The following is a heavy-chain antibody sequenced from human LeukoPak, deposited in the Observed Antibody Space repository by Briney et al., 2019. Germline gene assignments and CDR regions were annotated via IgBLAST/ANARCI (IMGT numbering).Heavy chain of an antibody. CDR1: GYTFSNYY. CDR3: AREESGGFFDY. Sequence: GASVKVSCKTSGYTFSNYYTHWVRQAPGQGLEWMGLIGPAGTNTNYAQKFRGRVTVTRDTSTTTVYMELSSLSYEDTAVYYCAREESGGFFDYWGQGTLVTVSS. CDR2: IGPAGTNT. V-gene: IGHV1-46*01. J-gene: IGHJ4*02. D-gene: IGHD2-8*02.